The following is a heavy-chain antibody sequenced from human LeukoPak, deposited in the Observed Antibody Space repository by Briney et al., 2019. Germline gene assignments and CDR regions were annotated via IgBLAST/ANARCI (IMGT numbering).Heavy chain of an antibody. CDR1: GGSTSNSY. CDR3: ARGNGWYYY. Sequence: SETLSLTCTVSGGSTSNSYWNWLRQPPGKGLEWIGCILYTGSTNYNPSLKSRVTISVDTSKNQFALKLSSVTTADTAVYYCARGNGWYYYWGQGSLVTVSS. CDR2: ILYTGST. V-gene: IGHV4-59*01. D-gene: IGHD6-19*01. J-gene: IGHJ4*02.